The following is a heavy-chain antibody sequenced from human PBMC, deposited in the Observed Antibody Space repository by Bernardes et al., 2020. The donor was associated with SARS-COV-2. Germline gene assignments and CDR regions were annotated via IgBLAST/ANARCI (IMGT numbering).Heavy chain of an antibody. V-gene: IGHV3-23*01. Sequence: GGSLRLSCAASGFTFSSFFMSWVRQAPGKGLEWVSTTTGNGGSTYYADSVKGRFTISKDHSKNTLYLQMDSLRGEDTAVYYCTKGGGWSGFYDYWGQGTLVTVSS. CDR3: TKGGGWSGFYDY. J-gene: IGHJ4*02. D-gene: IGHD3-3*01. CDR2: TTGNGGST. CDR1: GFTFSSFF.